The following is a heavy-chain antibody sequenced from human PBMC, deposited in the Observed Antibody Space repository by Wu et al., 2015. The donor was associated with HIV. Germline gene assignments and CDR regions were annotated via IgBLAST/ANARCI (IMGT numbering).Heavy chain of an antibody. CDR2: IIPIFGTA. D-gene: IGHD1-26*01. V-gene: IGHV1-69*05. CDR3: AKQWGQWEQLLEIDAFDL. CDR1: GGTFSSYA. Sequence: QVQLVQSGAEVKKPGSSVKVSCKASGGTFSSYAISWVRQAPGQGLEWMGGIIPIFGTANYAQKFQGRVTITTDESTSTAYMELSSLRSEDTAVYYCAKQWGQWEQLLEIDAFDLWGQGTTVTVSS. J-gene: IGHJ3*01.